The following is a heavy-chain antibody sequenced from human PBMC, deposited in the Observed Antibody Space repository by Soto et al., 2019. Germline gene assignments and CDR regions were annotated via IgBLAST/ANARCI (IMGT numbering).Heavy chain of an antibody. D-gene: IGHD3-10*01. CDR1: GFAATTNY. J-gene: IGHJ6*02. Sequence: PGGSLRLSCAASGFAATTNYMTWVRQAPGKGLEWVSVIYRSGATYYPDSVRGRFTASRDYSHNTLYLQMDSLRVEDTAVYYCARDRGMIRGSYGVDVWGPGTTVTVSS. CDR3: ARDRGMIRGSYGVDV. V-gene: IGHV3-53*01. CDR2: IYRSGAT.